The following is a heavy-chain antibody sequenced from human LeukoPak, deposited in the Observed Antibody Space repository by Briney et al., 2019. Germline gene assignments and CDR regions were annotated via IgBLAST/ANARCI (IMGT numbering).Heavy chain of an antibody. Sequence: SETLSLTCTVSGGSISSHYWSWIRQPPGKGLEWIGYIYYSGSTNHNPSLKSRVTISVDTSKNQFSLKLSSVTAADTAVYYCAREGTGTVTTDIYYYYYMDVWGKGTTVTVSS. CDR1: GGSISSHY. J-gene: IGHJ6*03. D-gene: IGHD4-17*01. CDR3: AREGTGTVTTDIYYYYYMDV. V-gene: IGHV4-59*11. CDR2: IYYSGST.